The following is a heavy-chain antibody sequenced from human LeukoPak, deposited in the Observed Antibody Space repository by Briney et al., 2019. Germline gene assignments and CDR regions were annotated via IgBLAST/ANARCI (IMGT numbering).Heavy chain of an antibody. D-gene: IGHD6-19*01. Sequence: GGSLRLSCAASGFTFSNYGMHWIRQAPGKGLEWVSSIDYSGGDTHYADSVKGRFTISRDNSKNTLYLQLSSLRGDDTAVYYCARNRGWYGVSWGQGTLVTVSS. CDR3: ARNRGWYGVS. V-gene: IGHV3-23*01. CDR1: GFTFSNYG. J-gene: IGHJ4*02. CDR2: IDYSGGDT.